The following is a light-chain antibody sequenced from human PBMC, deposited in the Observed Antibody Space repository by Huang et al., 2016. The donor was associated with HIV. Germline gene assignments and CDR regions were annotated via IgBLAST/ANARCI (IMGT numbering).Light chain of an antibody. V-gene: IGKV4-1*01. CDR1: QSLLYSLNKKNY. J-gene: IGKJ5*01. CDR2: WAS. Sequence: DIVMTQSPDSLSVSPGERATIDCKSSQSLLYSLNKKNYLAWFQQKPGRPPKLLLYWASTRESGIPERFSGSGSGTDFTLTINNLQPEDVATYYCQQYYQNPQTFGQGT. CDR3: QQYYQNPQT.